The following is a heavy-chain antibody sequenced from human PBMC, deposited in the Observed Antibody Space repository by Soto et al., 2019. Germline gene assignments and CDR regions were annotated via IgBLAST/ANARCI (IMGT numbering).Heavy chain of an antibody. CDR3: ARDNARYGDYYFDY. CDR1: GFTFSDYY. J-gene: IGHJ4*02. CDR2: ISSSSSYT. Sequence: GGSLRLSCAASGFTFSDYYMSWIRQAPGKGLEWVSYISSSSSYTNYADSVKGRFTISRDNAKNSLYLQMNSLRAEDTAVYYCARDNARYGDYYFDYWGQGTLVTVSS. V-gene: IGHV3-11*05. D-gene: IGHD4-17*01.